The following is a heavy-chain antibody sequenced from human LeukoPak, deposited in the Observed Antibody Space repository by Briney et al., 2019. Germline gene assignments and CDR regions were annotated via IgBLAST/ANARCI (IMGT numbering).Heavy chain of an antibody. V-gene: IGHV4-39*01. Sequence: SETLSLTCTVSGGSVSTSHYYWGWIRQPPGKGLEWIGYIYYSGRTYYNPSLKSRVTTSVDTSKNEFSLKLSSVTAADTAVYYCARSWAPGYCSSTTCYNFDYWGQGTLVTVSS. J-gene: IGHJ4*02. D-gene: IGHD2-2*02. CDR2: IYYSGRT. CDR1: GGSVSTSHYY. CDR3: ARSWAPGYCSSTTCYNFDY.